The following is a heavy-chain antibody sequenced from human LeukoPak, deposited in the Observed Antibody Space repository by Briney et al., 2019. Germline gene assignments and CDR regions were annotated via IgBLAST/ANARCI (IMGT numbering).Heavy chain of an antibody. CDR1: GYTFTGYY. J-gene: IGHJ6*02. CDR2: INPNSGGT. CDR3: ALLSADILTGYDYGMDV. D-gene: IGHD3-9*01. Sequence: ASVEVSCKASGYTFTGYYMHWVRQAPGQGLEWMGWINPNSGGTNYAQKFQGRVTMTRDTSISTAYMELSRLRSDDTAVYYCALLSADILTGYDYGMDVWGQGTTVTVSS. V-gene: IGHV1-2*02.